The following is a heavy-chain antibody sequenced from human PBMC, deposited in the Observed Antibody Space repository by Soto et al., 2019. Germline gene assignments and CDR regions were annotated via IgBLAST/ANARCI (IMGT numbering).Heavy chain of an antibody. CDR2: ISAYNGNT. V-gene: IGHV1-18*04. Sequence: GASVKVSCKASGYTFTSYGISWVRQAPGQGLERMGWISAYNGNTNYAQKLQGRVTMTTDTSTSTAYMELRSLRSDDTAVYYCARGGVTAGLYYYYSMDVWGQGTTVTVSS. CDR1: GYTFTSYG. J-gene: IGHJ6*02. D-gene: IGHD2-21*02. CDR3: ARGGVTAGLYYYYSMDV.